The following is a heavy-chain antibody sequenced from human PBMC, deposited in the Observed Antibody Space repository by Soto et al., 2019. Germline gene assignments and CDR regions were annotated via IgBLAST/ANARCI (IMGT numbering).Heavy chain of an antibody. V-gene: IGHV3-23*01. J-gene: IGHJ6*02. D-gene: IGHD2-2*01. CDR1: GFTFSSYA. CDR2: IGESGTPT. Sequence: EVQLLESGGGLVQPGGSLRLSCAASGFTFSSYAMTWVLQAPGKGLEWVSLIGESGTPTYYADSVKGRFTISRDNSGNTLFLEMYSLRAEDTAVYYCARYIPGVRYYGMDVWGQGTKVTVSS. CDR3: ARYIPGVRYYGMDV.